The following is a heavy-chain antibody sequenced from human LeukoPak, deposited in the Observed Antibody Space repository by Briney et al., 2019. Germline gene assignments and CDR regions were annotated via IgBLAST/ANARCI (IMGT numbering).Heavy chain of an antibody. V-gene: IGHV4-38-2*02. CDR1: GYSISSGYY. CDR3: AREYSSSSLISLMSYYYYMDV. J-gene: IGHJ6*03. CDR2: IYHSGST. D-gene: IGHD6-6*01. Sequence: SETLSLTCTVSGYSISSGYYWGWIRQPPGKGLEWIGSIYHSGSTYYNPSLKSRVTISVDTSKNQFSLKLSSVTAADTAVYYCAREYSSSSLISLMSYYYYMDVWGKGTTVTVSS.